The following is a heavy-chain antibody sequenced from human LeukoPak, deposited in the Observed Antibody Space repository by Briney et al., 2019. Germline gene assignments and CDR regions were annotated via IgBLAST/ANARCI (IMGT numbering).Heavy chain of an antibody. CDR1: GYTFNNYG. Sequence: GASVKVSCKASGYTFNNYGISWVRQAPGQGLEWMGWISAYNGSTYYAQRFQGRVTMTTDTPTNTAYMELRSLRSDDTAVYYCARDRYYFDSSDYYFFDYWGQGTLVTVSS. V-gene: IGHV1-18*01. D-gene: IGHD3-22*01. J-gene: IGHJ4*02. CDR2: ISAYNGST. CDR3: ARDRYYFDSSDYYFFDY.